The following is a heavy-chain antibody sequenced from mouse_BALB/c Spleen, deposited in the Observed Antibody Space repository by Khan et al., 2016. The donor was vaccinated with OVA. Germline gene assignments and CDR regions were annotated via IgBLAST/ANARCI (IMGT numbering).Heavy chain of an antibody. D-gene: IGHD1-1*01. CDR1: GFTFSTFV. J-gene: IGHJ3*01. V-gene: IGHV5-9-1*01. Sequence: EVELVESEGGLVKPGGSLKLSCAASGFTFSTFVMSWVRQTPEKRLEWVATISSAGTYTYYQDSVQGRFTISRDTAKNTLYLQLNSLRSEDTAMYYCANGNYGWFAYWGQGTLVTVSA. CDR3: ANGNYGWFAY. CDR2: ISSAGTYT.